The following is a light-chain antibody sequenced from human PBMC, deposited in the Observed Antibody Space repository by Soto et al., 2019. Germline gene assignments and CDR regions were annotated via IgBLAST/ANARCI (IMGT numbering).Light chain of an antibody. J-gene: IGKJ5*01. CDR2: GAS. V-gene: IGKV3-20*01. CDR3: QQYGSSPPT. Sequence: EIVLTQSPGTLSLSPGERATLSCRASQSVSSSYLAWYQQKPGQAPRLLIHGASSRATGIPDRFSGSGSGTDFTLTISSLEPEDFAVYYCQQYGSSPPTFGQGTRLEIK. CDR1: QSVSSSY.